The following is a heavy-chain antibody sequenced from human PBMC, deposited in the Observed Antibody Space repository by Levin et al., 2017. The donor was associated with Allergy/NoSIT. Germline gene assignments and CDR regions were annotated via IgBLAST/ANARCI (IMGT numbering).Heavy chain of an antibody. J-gene: IGHJ4*02. CDR1: GGSISNYF. CDR3: ARERRGGSTFLDY. V-gene: IGHV4-4*07. D-gene: IGHD1-26*01. Sequence: SETLSLTCTVSGGSISNYFWSWIRQPAGKGLEWIGRIYTTGSTNYNPSLKSRATMSLDTSQNQFSLKLTSVTAADTAVYYCARERRGGSTFLDYWGQGTLVTVSS. CDR2: IYTTGST.